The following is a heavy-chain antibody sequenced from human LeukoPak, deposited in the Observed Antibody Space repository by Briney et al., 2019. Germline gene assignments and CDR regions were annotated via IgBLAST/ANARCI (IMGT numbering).Heavy chain of an antibody. V-gene: IGHV1-2*02. D-gene: IGHD3-22*01. CDR3: ARGGLITMIVVVITPPNDY. CDR1: GYTFTGYY. CDR2: INPNSGGI. J-gene: IGHJ4*02. Sequence: GASVKVSCKASGYTFTGYYIHWVRQAPGQGLEWLGYINPNSGGIHYAQNFQGRVTMTIDTSISTAYMELSRLRSDDTAVYYCARGGLITMIVVVITPPNDYWGQGTLVTVSS.